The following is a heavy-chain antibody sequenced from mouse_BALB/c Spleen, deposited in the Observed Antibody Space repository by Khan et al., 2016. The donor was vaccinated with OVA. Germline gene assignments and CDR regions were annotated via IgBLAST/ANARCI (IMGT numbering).Heavy chain of an antibody. D-gene: IGHD2-10*01. V-gene: IGHV9-3-1*01. CDR3: ARPPYFSYVMVY. CDR1: GYTFTNYG. J-gene: IGHJ4*01. Sequence: QIQLVQSGPELKKPGETVKISCKASGYTFTNYGMNWVKQAPGKGLKWMGWINTYTGETTYAADFKGRIAFTLDTSTSTSYLQINNLKNEDTATYCCARPPYFSYVMVYWGQGTSVTVSS. CDR2: INTYTGET.